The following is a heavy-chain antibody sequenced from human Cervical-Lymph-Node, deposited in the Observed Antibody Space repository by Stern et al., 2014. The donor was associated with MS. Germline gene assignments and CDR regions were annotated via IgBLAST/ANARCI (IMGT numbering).Heavy chain of an antibody. CDR2: ISSSGKYK. V-gene: IGHV3-21*06. Sequence: EVQLVQSGGGLVEPGGSLRLSCAVSGLTFRDYSMDWVRQAPGKGLEWVSSISSSGKYKYYSDSVKGRFTISRDNAENILYLQMNSLRAEDTAVYYCARERVFSTLWSGYFSYLDHWGQGTLVTFSS. D-gene: IGHD3-3*01. J-gene: IGHJ4*02. CDR1: GLTFRDYS. CDR3: ARERVFSTLWSGYFSYLDH.